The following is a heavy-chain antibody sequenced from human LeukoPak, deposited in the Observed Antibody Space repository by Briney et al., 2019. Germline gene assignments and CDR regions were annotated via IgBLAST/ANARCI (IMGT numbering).Heavy chain of an antibody. CDR2: LSGGVTST. J-gene: IGHJ4*02. D-gene: IGHD1-26*01. V-gene: IGHV3-23*01. Sequence: GGSLRLYCTASGFTFRSYAVSWVRQAPGKGREWVSALSGGVTSTYYADSVKGRFTISRDNSRNTLSLQMNSLRAEDTAVYYCAKGGSYRPPDYWGQGTLVTVSS. CDR1: GFTFRSYA. CDR3: AKGGSYRPPDY.